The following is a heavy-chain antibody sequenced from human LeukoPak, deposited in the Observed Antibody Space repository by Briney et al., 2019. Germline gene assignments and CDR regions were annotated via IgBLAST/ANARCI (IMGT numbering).Heavy chain of an antibody. CDR2: ISSSGSSI. J-gene: IGHJ4*02. Sequence: GGSLRLSCAASGFTFSSYEMNWVRQAPGKGLEWVSSISSSGSSINYADSVKGRFTISRDNAKNSLYLQMNSLRAEDTAVYYCARIGAGSSRDYWGQGTLVTVSS. CDR1: GFTFSSYE. V-gene: IGHV3-48*03. D-gene: IGHD6-13*01. CDR3: ARIGAGSSRDY.